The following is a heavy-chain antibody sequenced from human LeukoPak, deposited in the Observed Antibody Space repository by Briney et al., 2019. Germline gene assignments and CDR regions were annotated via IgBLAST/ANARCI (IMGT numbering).Heavy chain of an antibody. CDR3: ARGATISETGYFDF. V-gene: IGHV4-34*01. CDR1: GGSFSRYY. Sequence: SETLSLTCAVCGGSFSRYYWSWIRQSPGKGLEWIAEIDHRGDTNYNPSVKSRVTISVDTSKNQFSLKVRSLSAADTAVYYCARGATISETGYFDFWGQGTPVTVSS. J-gene: IGHJ4*03. CDR2: IDHRGDT. D-gene: IGHD5-24*01.